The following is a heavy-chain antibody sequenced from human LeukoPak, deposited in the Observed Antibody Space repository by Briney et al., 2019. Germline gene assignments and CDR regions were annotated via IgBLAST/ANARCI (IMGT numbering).Heavy chain of an antibody. CDR1: GYTFTNYG. CDR2: IIDYNGNT. V-gene: IGHV1-18*01. D-gene: IGHD3-22*01. J-gene: IGHJ4*02. CDR3: ARDRAYDSPSGGY. Sequence: WASVKVPCKASGYTFTNYGISWVRQAPGQGLEWMGWIIDYNGNTNYAQKLQGRVSMTTDTSTSTAYMELRSLRSDDTAVYYCARDRAYDSPSGGYWGQGTLVTVSS.